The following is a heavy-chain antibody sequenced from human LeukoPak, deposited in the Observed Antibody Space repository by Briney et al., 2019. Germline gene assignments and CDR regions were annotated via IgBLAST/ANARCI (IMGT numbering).Heavy chain of an antibody. CDR1: GYTFTSYD. CDR3: ARVPEAHNLYDFWSGYYSRWFDP. J-gene: IGHJ5*02. V-gene: IGHV1-8*01. D-gene: IGHD3-3*01. Sequence: ASVKVSCKASGYTFTSYDINWVRQATGQVLEWMGWMNPNSGNTGYAQKFQGRVTMTRNTSISTAYMELSSLRSEDTAVYYCARVPEAHNLYDFWSGYYSRWFDPWGQGTLVTVSS. CDR2: MNPNSGNT.